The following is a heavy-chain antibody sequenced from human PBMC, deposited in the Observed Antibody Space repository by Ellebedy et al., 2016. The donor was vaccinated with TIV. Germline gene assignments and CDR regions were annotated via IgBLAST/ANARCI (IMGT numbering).Heavy chain of an antibody. J-gene: IGHJ5*02. Sequence: GESLKISCKASGYSFTSYWIGWVRQMPGKGLEWMGIIYPGDSDTRYSPSFQGQVTISADKSISTAYLQWSSLKASDTAMYYCARAGGVTMVRGVIAYNWFDPWGQGTLVTVSS. CDR1: GYSFTSYW. CDR3: ARAGGVTMVRGVIAYNWFDP. V-gene: IGHV5-51*01. D-gene: IGHD3-10*01. CDR2: IYPGDSDT.